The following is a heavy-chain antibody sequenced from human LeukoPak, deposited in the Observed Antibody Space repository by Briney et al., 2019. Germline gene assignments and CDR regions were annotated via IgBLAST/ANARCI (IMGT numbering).Heavy chain of an antibody. D-gene: IGHD3-16*02. J-gene: IGHJ5*02. Sequence: SEALSLTCTVSGGSISRYYWSWIRQPPGKGLEWIGYIYYSGSTNYNPSLKSRVTISVDTSKNQFSLKLSSVTAADTAVYYCARLYLRLGELSLSNWFDPWGQRTLVTVSS. CDR3: ARLYLRLGELSLSNWFDP. CDR1: GGSISRYY. CDR2: IYYSGST. V-gene: IGHV4-59*08.